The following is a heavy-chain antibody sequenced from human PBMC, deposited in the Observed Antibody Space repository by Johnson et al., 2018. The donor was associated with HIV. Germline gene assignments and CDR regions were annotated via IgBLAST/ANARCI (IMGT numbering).Heavy chain of an antibody. CDR1: GFTFSNAW. CDR3: TTDLIVVIPIGAFDV. V-gene: IGHV3-15*01. D-gene: IGHD2-21*01. J-gene: IGHJ3*01. Sequence: VQLVESGGGSVKSGGSLRVSCAASGFTFSNAWMSWVRQAPGKGLEWVGRVKSKTDGGTTDYAAPVKGRFSISRDDSKSTVYLQMNSLKTEDSAVYYCTTDLIVVIPIGAFDVWGQGTTVTVSS. CDR2: VKSKTDGGTT.